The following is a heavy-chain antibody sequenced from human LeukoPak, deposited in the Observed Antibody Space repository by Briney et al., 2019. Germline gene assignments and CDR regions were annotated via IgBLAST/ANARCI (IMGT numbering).Heavy chain of an antibody. D-gene: IGHD5-12*01. CDR2: ISGSSNDK. V-gene: IGHV3-21*01. CDR1: GFTFEDYA. CDR3: VRAEGSSGSSEYFQH. Sequence: GGSLRLSCTASGFTFEDYAMHWVRQAPGKGLEWVSSISGSSNDKHYIDSVKGRFTISRDNAKNSLFLQMNSLRVEDTAVYYCVRAEGSSGSSEYFQHWGQGTLVTVSS. J-gene: IGHJ1*01.